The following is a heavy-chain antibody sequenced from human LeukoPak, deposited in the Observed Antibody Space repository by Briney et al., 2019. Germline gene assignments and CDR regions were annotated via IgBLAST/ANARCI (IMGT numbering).Heavy chain of an antibody. D-gene: IGHD6-19*01. V-gene: IGHV5-51*01. CDR3: ARQGGQWLAESAFDI. Sequence: GESLKISCKGSGYSFTSYWIGWVRQMPGKGLEWMGIIYPGDSDTRYSPSFQGQFTISADKPISTAYLQWSSLQASDTALYYCARQGGQWLAESAFDIWGQGTMVTVSS. J-gene: IGHJ3*02. CDR1: GYSFTSYW. CDR2: IYPGDSDT.